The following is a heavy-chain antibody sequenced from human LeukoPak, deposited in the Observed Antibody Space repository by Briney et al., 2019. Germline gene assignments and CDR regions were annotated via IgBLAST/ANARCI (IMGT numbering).Heavy chain of an antibody. CDR1: GGSISSYY. CDR3: ARSRPNPSRAFGI. J-gene: IGHJ3*02. D-gene: IGHD6-6*01. CDR2: IYYSGST. Sequence: PSETLSLTCTVSGGSISSYYWSWIRQPPGKGLEWIGYIYYSGSTNYNPSLKSRATISVDTSKNQFSLKLSSVTAADTAVYYCARSRPNPSRAFGIWGQGTMVTVSS. V-gene: IGHV4-59*01.